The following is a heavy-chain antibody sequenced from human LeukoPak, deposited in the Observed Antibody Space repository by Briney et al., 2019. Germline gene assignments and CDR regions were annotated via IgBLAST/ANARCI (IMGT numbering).Heavy chain of an antibody. Sequence: SETLSLTCTVSGGSISSSSYYWGWIRQPPGKGLEWIGSIYYSGSTYYNPSLKSRVTISVDTSKNQFSLKLSSVTAADTAVYYCARYYYDSSGYHPGAFDIWGQGTMVTVSS. J-gene: IGHJ3*02. CDR2: IYYSGST. CDR1: GGSISSSSYY. D-gene: IGHD3-22*01. V-gene: IGHV4-39*01. CDR3: ARYYYDSSGYHPGAFDI.